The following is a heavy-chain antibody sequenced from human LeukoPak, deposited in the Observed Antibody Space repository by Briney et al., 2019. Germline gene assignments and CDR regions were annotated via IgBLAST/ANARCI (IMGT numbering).Heavy chain of an antibody. CDR2: ISSSSSYI. J-gene: IGHJ4*02. CDR3: ASYYYDSSGYPGDY. Sequence: GGSLRLSCAASGFTFSSYSVNWVRQAPGKGLEWVSSISSSSSYIYYADSVKGRFTISRDNAKNSLYLQMNSLRAEDTAVYYCASYYYDSSGYPGDYWGQGTLVTVSS. CDR1: GFTFSSYS. V-gene: IGHV3-21*01. D-gene: IGHD3-22*01.